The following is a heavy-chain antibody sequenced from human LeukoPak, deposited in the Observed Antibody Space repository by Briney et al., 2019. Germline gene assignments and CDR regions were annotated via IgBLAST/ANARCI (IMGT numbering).Heavy chain of an antibody. V-gene: IGHV3-23*03. J-gene: IGHJ4*02. CDR2: IIYSGDST. CDR3: AKDRSIGTYYTFDH. D-gene: IGHD1-26*01. CDR1: GFTFSTYA. Sequence: PGGSLRLSCAASGFTFSTYAMSWVRQAPGKGLEWVSIIYSGDSTYYADSVKGRFTISRDNSKNSLYLQMSSLTAADTAVYYCAKDRSIGTYYTFDHWGQGTLVTVSS.